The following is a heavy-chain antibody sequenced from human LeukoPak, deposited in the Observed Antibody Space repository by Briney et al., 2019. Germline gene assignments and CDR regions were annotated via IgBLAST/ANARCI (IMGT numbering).Heavy chain of an antibody. CDR3: ARHEGLGFDP. V-gene: IGHV4-39*01. J-gene: IGHJ5*02. CDR1: GGSVSSHRYY. CDR2: VYYSGST. Sequence: SETLSLTCTVSGGSVSSHRYYWGWLRQPPGKGLEWIGSVYYSGSTYYDPSLKSRVTISVDTSKNQFSLKLSSVTAADTAVYYCARHEGLGFDPWGQGTLVTVSS. D-gene: IGHD3/OR15-3a*01.